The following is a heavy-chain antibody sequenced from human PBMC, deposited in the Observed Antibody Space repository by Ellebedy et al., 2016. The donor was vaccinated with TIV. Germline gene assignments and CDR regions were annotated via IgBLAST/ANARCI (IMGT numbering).Heavy chain of an antibody. V-gene: IGHV3-66*01. J-gene: IGHJ5*02. CDR3: ARVDSSGYYGSGWFDP. CDR2: IYSGGSI. Sequence: PGGSLRLSCAASGITVSSNYMSWVRQAPGKGLAWVSVIYSGGSIYYADSVKGRFTISRDNSKNTLYLQMNSLRAEDTAVYYCARVDSSGYYGSGWFDPWGQGTLVTVSS. CDR1: GITVSSNY. D-gene: IGHD3-22*01.